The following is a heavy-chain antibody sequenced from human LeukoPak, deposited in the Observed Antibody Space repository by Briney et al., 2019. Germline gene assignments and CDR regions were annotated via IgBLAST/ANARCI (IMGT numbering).Heavy chain of an antibody. D-gene: IGHD6-13*01. J-gene: IGHJ5*02. CDR1: GFTFSSYW. CDR2: ISGSGGST. Sequence: GGSLRLSCAASGFTFSSYWMSWVRQAPGKGLEWVSAISGSGGSTYYADSVKGRFTISRDNSKNTLYLQTNSLRAEDTAVYYCAIAAAGPNWFDPWGQGTLVTVSS. CDR3: AIAAAGPNWFDP. V-gene: IGHV3-23*01.